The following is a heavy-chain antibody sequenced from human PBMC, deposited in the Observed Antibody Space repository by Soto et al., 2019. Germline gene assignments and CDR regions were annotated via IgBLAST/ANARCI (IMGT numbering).Heavy chain of an antibody. J-gene: IGHJ6*02. CDR1: GGSISSGGYY. CDR2: IYYSGST. CDR3: ERDGMRFVPPTAVPAAIIGGGGYSYYGMDV. D-gene: IGHD2-2*02. V-gene: IGHV4-31*03. Sequence: PSETLSLTCTVSGGSISSGGYYWSWIRQHPGKGLEWIGYIYYSGSTYYNPSLKSRVTISVDTSKNQFSLKLSSVTAADTAVYYCERDGMRFVPPTAVPAAIIGGGGYSYYGMDVWGQGTTVTVSS.